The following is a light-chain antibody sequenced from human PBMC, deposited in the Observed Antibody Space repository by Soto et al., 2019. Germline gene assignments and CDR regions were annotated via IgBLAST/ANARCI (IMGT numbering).Light chain of an antibody. J-gene: IGKJ1*01. Sequence: EIVLTQSPGTLSLSPGERATLSCRASQSVSSYLAWYQQKPGQAPRLFIYHVSRRATGIPDRFSGSGSGTDFTLTISRLEPEDFAVYYCQQYGSLRTFGQGTKVEIK. CDR3: QQYGSLRT. V-gene: IGKV3-20*01. CDR1: QSVSSY. CDR2: HVS.